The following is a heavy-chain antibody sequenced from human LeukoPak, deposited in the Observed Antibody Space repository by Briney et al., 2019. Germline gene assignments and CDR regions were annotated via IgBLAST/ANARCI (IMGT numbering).Heavy chain of an antibody. CDR3: ARSRADSLDF. Sequence: SGGSLRLSCAAFGFSFSDYTMNWVRQAPGKGLKWVSSISSRGGYIHYADSLKGRFTISRENAQNLLFLQLNSLRVEDTAVYYCARSRADSLDFWGRGTMVTVSS. CDR2: ISSRGGYI. CDR1: GFSFSDYT. J-gene: IGHJ3*01. V-gene: IGHV3-21*01.